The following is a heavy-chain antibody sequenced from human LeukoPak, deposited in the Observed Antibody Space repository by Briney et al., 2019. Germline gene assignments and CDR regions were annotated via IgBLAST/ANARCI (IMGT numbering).Heavy chain of an antibody. CDR3: AREIRYCSGSKCYLFDY. D-gene: IGHD2-15*01. J-gene: IGHJ4*02. V-gene: IGHV3-48*03. CDR2: ISSSGSTI. Sequence: PGGSLRLSCAASGFTFSSYEMNWVRQAPGKGLEWVSYISSSGSTIYYADSVKGRFTISSDNAKNSLYLQMNSLRAEDTAVYYCAREIRYCSGSKCYLFDYWGQGTLVTVSS. CDR1: GFTFSSYE.